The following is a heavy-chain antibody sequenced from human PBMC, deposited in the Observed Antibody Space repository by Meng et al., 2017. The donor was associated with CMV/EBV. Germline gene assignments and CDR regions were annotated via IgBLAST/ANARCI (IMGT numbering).Heavy chain of an antibody. CDR1: GGSFSGYY. J-gene: IGHJ4*02. D-gene: IGHD3-22*01. CDR3: ARVWDSGWDY. Sequence: VPLQPWAAGLLKPSEPLSLTCAVYGGSFSGYYWSWTRQPPGKGLEWIGEINHSGSTNYNPSLKSRVTISVDTSKNQFSLKLSSVTAADTAVYYCARVWDSGWDYWGQGTLVTVSS. V-gene: IGHV4-34*01. CDR2: INHSGST.